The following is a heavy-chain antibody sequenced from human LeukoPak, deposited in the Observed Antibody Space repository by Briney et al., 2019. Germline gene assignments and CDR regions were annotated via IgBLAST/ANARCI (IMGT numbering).Heavy chain of an antibody. V-gene: IGHV1-46*01. CDR3: AREPTRYYDYDAFDI. Sequence: ASVNVSCKASGCTFTSYYMHWVRPPPGQGVEWMGIINPSGWRTSYAQKFQGRVTMTRDTSTSTVYMELSSLRSEDTAVYYCAREPTRYYDYDAFDIWGQGTMVTVSS. D-gene: IGHD3-22*01. J-gene: IGHJ3*02. CDR2: INPSGWRT. CDR1: GCTFTSYY.